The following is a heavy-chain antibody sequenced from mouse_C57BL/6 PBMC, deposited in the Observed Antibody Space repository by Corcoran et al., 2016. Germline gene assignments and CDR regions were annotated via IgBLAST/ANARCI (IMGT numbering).Heavy chain of an antibody. D-gene: IGHD1-1*01. CDR2: INTYSGVP. CDR3: AVLLRFPYYFDY. J-gene: IGHJ2*01. Sequence: QIQLVQSGPELKKPGETVKISCKASGYTFTTYGMSWVKQAPGKGLKWMGWINTYSGVPTYADDFKGRFAFSLETSASTAYLQINNLKNEDTATYFCAVLLRFPYYFDYWGQGTTLTVSS. CDR1: GYTFTTYG. V-gene: IGHV9-3*01.